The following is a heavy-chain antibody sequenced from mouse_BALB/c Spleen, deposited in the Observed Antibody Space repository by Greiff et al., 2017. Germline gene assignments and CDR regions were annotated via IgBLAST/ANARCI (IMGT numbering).Heavy chain of an antibody. CDR2: ISDGGSYT. J-gene: IGHJ3*01. CDR1: GFTFSDYY. V-gene: IGHV5-4*02. CDR3: ARAWFAY. Sequence: DVHLVESGGGLVKPGGSLKLSCAASGFTFSDYYMYWVRQTPEKRLEWVATISDGGSYTYYPDSVKGRFTISRDNAKNTLYLQMSSLKSEDTAMYYCARAWFAYWGQGTLVTVSA.